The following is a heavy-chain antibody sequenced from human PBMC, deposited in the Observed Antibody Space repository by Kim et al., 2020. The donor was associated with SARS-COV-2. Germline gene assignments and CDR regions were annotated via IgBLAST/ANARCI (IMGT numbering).Heavy chain of an antibody. Sequence: SRVTISVDTSKNQFSLKLSSVTAADTAVYYCARETSTTIFGVVTHASYFDYWGQGTLVTVSS. V-gene: IGHV4-59*01. J-gene: IGHJ4*02. D-gene: IGHD3-3*01. CDR3: ARETSTTIFGVVTHASYFDY.